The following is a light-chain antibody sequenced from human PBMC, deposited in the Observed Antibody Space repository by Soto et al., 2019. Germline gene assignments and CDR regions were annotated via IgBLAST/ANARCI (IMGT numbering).Light chain of an antibody. CDR3: SSYTSSSTLDV. Sequence: ALTQPASVSGSPGQSITISCTGTSSDVGGYNYVSWYQQHPGKAPKLVIYDVSNRPSGVSNRFSGSKSGNTASLTISGLQAEDEADYYCSSYTSSSTLDVFGTGTKVTVL. J-gene: IGLJ1*01. CDR1: SSDVGGYNY. CDR2: DVS. V-gene: IGLV2-14*01.